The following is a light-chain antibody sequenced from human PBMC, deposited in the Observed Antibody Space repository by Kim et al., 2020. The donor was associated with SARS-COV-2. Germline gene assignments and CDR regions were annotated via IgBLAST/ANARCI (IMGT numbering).Light chain of an antibody. CDR1: SSDVGSYNL. CDR3: CSYAGSSTYVV. J-gene: IGLJ2*01. V-gene: IGLV2-23*02. CDR2: EVS. Sequence: SITISFTGTSSDVGSYNLVSWYQQHPGKAPKLMIYEVSKRPSGVSNRFSGSKSGNTASLTISGLQAEDEADYYCCSYAGSSTYVVFGGGTQLTVL.